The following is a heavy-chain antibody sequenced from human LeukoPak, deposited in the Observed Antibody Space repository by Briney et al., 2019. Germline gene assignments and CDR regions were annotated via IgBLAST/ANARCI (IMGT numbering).Heavy chain of an antibody. V-gene: IGHV1-2*02. J-gene: IGHJ6*03. CDR3: ARDYGSGSVVYYYYMDV. CDR1: GYTFTGYY. D-gene: IGHD3-10*01. CDR2: INPNSGGT. Sequence: ASVKVSCKASGYTFTGYYMHWVRQAPGQGLEWMGWINPNSGGTNYAQKFQGRVTMTRDTSISTAYMELSSLRSEDTAVYYCARDYGSGSVVYYYYMDVWGKGTTVTISS.